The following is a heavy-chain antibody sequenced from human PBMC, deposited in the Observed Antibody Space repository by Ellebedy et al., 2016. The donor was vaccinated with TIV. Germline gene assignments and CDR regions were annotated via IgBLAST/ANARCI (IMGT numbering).Heavy chain of an antibody. Sequence: MPSDTLSLTCGVYGGSFSGYYWSWIRQPPGKGLEWIGEINHIGTTNYNPSLESRVTISVDTSKTQFSLKLSSVTAADTAVYYCARGAQTGDLTWGQGTLVTVSS. CDR3: ARGAQTGDLT. V-gene: IGHV4-34*01. D-gene: IGHD7-27*01. J-gene: IGHJ4*02. CDR2: INHIGTT. CDR1: GGSFSGYY.